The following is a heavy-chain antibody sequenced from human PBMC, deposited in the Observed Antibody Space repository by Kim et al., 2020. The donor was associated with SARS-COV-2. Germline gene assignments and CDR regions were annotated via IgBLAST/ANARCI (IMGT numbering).Heavy chain of an antibody. J-gene: IGHJ6*02. V-gene: IGHV7-4-1*02. D-gene: IGHD3-10*01. CDR1: GYTFTSYA. CDR2: INTNTGNP. CDR3: ARDQKEYELLWFGELFPYPYYYYYYGMDV. Sequence: ASVKVSCKASGYTFTSYAMNWVRQAPGQGLEWMGWINTNTGNPTYAQGFTGRFVFSLDTSVSTAYLQISSLKAEDTAVYYCARDQKEYELLWFGELFPYPYYYYYYGMDVWGQGTTVTVSS.